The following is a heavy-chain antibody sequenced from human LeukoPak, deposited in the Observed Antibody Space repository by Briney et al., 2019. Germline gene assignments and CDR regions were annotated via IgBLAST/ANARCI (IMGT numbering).Heavy chain of an antibody. Sequence: SETLSLTCTISGGSVSDYYWSWIRQSPGKGLEWIGYIYYSGSTNYNPSLKSRVTISVDTSKNQFSLKLSSVTAADTAVYYCARDIGYCSGGSCYRTGIFDYWGQGTLVTVSS. CDR3: ARDIGYCSGGSCYRTGIFDY. D-gene: IGHD2-15*01. J-gene: IGHJ4*02. V-gene: IGHV4-59*02. CDR2: IYYSGST. CDR1: GGSVSDYY.